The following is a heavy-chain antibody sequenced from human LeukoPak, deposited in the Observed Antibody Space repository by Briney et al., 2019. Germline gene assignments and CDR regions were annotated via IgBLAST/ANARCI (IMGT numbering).Heavy chain of an antibody. CDR2: FDPEDGET. CDR1: GYTLTELS. V-gene: IGHV1-24*01. Sequence: ASVKVSCKVSGYTLTELSMHWVRQAPGKGLEWMGGFDPEDGETIYAQKFQGRVTMTEDTSTDTAYMELSSLRSDDTAVYYCARDSGYDWGLGPPTPFDPWGQGTLVTVSS. D-gene: IGHD5-12*01. CDR3: ARDSGYDWGLGPPTPFDP. J-gene: IGHJ5*02.